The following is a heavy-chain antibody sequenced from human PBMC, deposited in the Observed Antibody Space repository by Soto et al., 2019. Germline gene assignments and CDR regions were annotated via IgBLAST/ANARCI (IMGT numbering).Heavy chain of an antibody. Sequence: PGGSLRLSWAASGCPFSSYGMHWVRQAPGKGLEWVAVISYYGSNKYYADSVKGRFTISRDNSKNTLYLQMNSLRAEDTAVYYCAKDLDSSGFDYWGKGTLVPVSS. D-gene: IGHD6-19*01. J-gene: IGHJ4*02. V-gene: IGHV3-30*18. CDR3: AKDLDSSGFDY. CDR1: GCPFSSYG. CDR2: ISYYGSNK.